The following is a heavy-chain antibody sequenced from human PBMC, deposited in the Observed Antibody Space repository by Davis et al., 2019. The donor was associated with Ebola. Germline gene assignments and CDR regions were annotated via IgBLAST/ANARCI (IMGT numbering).Heavy chain of an antibody. D-gene: IGHD4-17*01. J-gene: IGHJ6*02. Sequence: GESLKISCAASGFPFSSYGMHWVRQAPGKGLEWVSAISGSGGSTYYADSVKGRFTISRDNSKNTLYLQMNSLRAEDTAVYYCAKDIEDYGEVLDYYYGMDVWGQGTTVTVSS. V-gene: IGHV3-23*01. CDR2: ISGSGGST. CDR1: GFPFSSYG. CDR3: AKDIEDYGEVLDYYYGMDV.